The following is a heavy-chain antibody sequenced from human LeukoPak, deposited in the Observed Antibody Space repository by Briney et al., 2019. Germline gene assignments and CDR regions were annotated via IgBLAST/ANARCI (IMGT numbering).Heavy chain of an antibody. CDR1: GFTFSSYG. V-gene: IGHV3-23*01. Sequence: GGSLRLSCAASGFTFSSYGMSWVRQAPGKGLEWVSAIGGRDGSTYYADSVKGRFTISRDNSKNTLYVQMNSLRAEDTAVYYCANAGDIYTYYFDYWGQGTLVTVSS. J-gene: IGHJ4*02. D-gene: IGHD4-17*01. CDR2: IGGRDGST. CDR3: ANAGDIYTYYFDY.